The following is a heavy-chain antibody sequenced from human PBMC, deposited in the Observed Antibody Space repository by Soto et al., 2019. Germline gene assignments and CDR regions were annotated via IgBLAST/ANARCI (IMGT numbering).Heavy chain of an antibody. CDR2: IWYDASSE. D-gene: IGHD3-10*01. Sequence: LRLSCAASGFTFSSYGMHWVRQAPGKGLEWVAVIWYDASSEYYADSVKGRFTISRDNSKNTLYLQMNSLRAEDTAVYYCARDMFPGSSGSFPPDVWGQGTLVTVSS. CDR1: GFTFSSYG. V-gene: IGHV3-33*01. CDR3: ARDMFPGSSGSFPPDV. J-gene: IGHJ4*02.